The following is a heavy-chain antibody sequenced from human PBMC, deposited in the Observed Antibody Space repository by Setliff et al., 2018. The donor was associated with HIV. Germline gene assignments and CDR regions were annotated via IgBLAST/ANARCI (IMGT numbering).Heavy chain of an antibody. Sequence: SQTLSLPCAISGDSVSSNSAAWNWIRQSPSRGLEWLGRTYYRSKWNTDYAVSVESRITINPDTSKNQFSLHLNSVTPGDTAVYYCARGGDWDDNYYMDVWGKGTTVTVSS. CDR1: GDSVSSNSAA. V-gene: IGHV6-1*01. J-gene: IGHJ6*03. CDR2: TYYRSKWNT. D-gene: IGHD1-1*01. CDR3: ARGGDWDDNYYMDV.